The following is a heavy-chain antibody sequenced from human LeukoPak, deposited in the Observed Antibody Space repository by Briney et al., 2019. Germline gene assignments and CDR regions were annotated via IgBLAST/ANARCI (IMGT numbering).Heavy chain of an antibody. CDR2: INHSGST. CDR1: GGSFSGYY. V-gene: IGHV4-34*01. D-gene: IGHD2-21*02. CDR3: ARGRGSSGIVVVTAIPNGYYFDY. J-gene: IGHJ4*02. Sequence: SETLSLTCAVYGGSFSGYYWSWIRQPPGKGLEWIGEINHSGSTNYDPSLKSRVTISVDTSKNQFSLKLSSVTAADTAVYYCARGRGSSGIVVVTAIPNGYYFDYWGQGTLVTVSS.